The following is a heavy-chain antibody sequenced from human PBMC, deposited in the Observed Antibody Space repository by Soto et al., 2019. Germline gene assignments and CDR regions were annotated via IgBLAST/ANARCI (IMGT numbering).Heavy chain of an antibody. CDR3: ARGWYCTNGVCYSPHAFDI. D-gene: IGHD2-8*01. CDR2: IYYSGST. CDR1: GGSISSGGYY. J-gene: IGHJ3*02. V-gene: IGHV4-31*03. Sequence: SLTCTVSGGSISSGGYYWSWIRQHPGKGLEWIGYIYYSGSTYYNPSLKSRVTISVDTSKNQFSLKLSSVTAADTAVYYCARGWYCTNGVCYSPHAFDIWGQGTMVTVSS.